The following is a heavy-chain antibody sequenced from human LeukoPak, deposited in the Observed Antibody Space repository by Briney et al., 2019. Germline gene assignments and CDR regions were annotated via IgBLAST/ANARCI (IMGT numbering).Heavy chain of an antibody. CDR3: ARLIMDHQQTFDH. CDR1: GFTFSTYV. D-gene: IGHD2-8*01. V-gene: IGHV3-23*01. J-gene: IGHJ4*02. Sequence: GGSLRLSCAVSGFTFSTYVMRWVRQAPGKGLEWVSATTASGGRTYYADSVKGRFTISRDNSKNTLYLQMNSLRAEDTAVYYCARLIMDHQQTFDHWGQGTLVTVSS. CDR2: TTASGGRT.